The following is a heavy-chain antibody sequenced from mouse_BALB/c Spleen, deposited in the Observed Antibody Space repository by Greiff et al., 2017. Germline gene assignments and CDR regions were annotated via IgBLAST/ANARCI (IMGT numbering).Heavy chain of an antibody. CDR3: AREEEITAWFAY. CDR1: GYSITSYYA. Sequence: VQLQQSGPGLVKPSQSLSLTCTVSGYSITSYYAWYWIRQFPGNQLEWMGYISYSGSTSYNPSLKSRISITRDTSKNQFFLQLNSVTTEDTATYYWAREEEITAWFAYWGQGTLVTVSA. J-gene: IGHJ3*01. V-gene: IGHV3-2*02. CDR2: ISYSGST. D-gene: IGHD2-4*01.